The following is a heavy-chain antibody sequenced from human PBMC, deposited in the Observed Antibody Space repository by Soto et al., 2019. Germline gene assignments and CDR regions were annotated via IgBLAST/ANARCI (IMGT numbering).Heavy chain of an antibody. V-gene: IGHV3-23*01. CDR3: ARAFGESDF. CDR1: GFTFSNYD. J-gene: IGHJ4*02. CDR2: LRGSGLST. Sequence: EVQLLESGGGLVQPGGSLRLSCAASGFTFSNYDMSWLLQAPGKGLEWVSGLRGSGLSTYYAESVKGRFTISRDNPRNTLYLQMNSLRVEDTAVYYCARAFGESDFWGQGTLVTVSS. D-gene: IGHD2-21*01.